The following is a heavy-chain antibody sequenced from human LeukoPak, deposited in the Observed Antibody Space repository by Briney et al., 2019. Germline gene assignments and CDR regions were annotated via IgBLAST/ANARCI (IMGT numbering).Heavy chain of an antibody. J-gene: IGHJ4*02. CDR1: GFSLSGYW. CDR3: APHYGSGRPFDY. CDR2: NNGDGSTT. V-gene: IGHV3-74*01. D-gene: IGHD3-10*01. Sequence: GGSLRLSCVASGFSLSGYWMYWVRQAPGKGLMYISRNNGDGSTTNYADVVKGRFTMSRDNVKNTLYLQMNSLRVEDTAVYYCAPHYGSGRPFDYWGQGTLVTVSS.